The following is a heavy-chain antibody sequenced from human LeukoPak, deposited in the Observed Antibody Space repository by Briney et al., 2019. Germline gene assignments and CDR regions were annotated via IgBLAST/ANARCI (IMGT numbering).Heavy chain of an antibody. Sequence: SETLSLTCTVSGGSISSGGYYWSWIRQHPGKGLEWIGYIYYSGSTNYNPSLKSRVTISVDTSKNQFSLKLSSVTAADTAVYYCARGDPFYYYYGMDVWGQGTTVTVSS. CDR1: GGSISSGGYY. J-gene: IGHJ6*02. V-gene: IGHV4-61*08. CDR2: IYYSGST. CDR3: ARGDPFYYYYGMDV.